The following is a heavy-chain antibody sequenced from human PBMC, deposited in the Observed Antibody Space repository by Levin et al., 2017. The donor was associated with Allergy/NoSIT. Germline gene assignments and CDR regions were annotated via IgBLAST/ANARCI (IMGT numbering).Heavy chain of an antibody. CDR1: GFTISSYV. CDR3: AKAWDKSPNDAFDI. D-gene: IGHD1-26*01. V-gene: IGHV3-23*01. Sequence: GGSLRLSCAGSGFTISSYVISWVRQAPGKGLEWVSVISGSGGITYYADSVKGRFTISRDNSKNTLYLQMSSLRAEDTAVYYCAKAWDKSPNDAFDIWGQGTMVTVSS. J-gene: IGHJ3*02. CDR2: ISGSGGIT.